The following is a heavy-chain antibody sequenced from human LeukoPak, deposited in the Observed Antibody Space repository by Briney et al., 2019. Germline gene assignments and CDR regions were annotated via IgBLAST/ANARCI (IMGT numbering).Heavy chain of an antibody. J-gene: IGHJ4*02. V-gene: IGHV1-8*02. CDR2: MNPNSGNT. D-gene: IGHD3-9*01. CDR1: GGTFSSYD. CDR3: ARGTTVLRYFDWLPYFDY. Sequence: AASVKVSCKASGGTFSSYDINWVRQATGQGLEWMGWMNPNSGNTGYAQKFQGRVTMTRNTSISTAYMELSSLRSEDTAVYYCARGTTVLRYFDWLPYFDYWGQGTLVTVSS.